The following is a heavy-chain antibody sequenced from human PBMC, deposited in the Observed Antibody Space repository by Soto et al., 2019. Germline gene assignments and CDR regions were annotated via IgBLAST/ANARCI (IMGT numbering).Heavy chain of an antibody. J-gene: IGHJ3*02. CDR3: AKDLDVYCSSASCYGDAFDI. CDR1: GFTFRSYA. CDR2: ISGSGGST. D-gene: IGHD2-2*01. V-gene: IGHV3-23*01. Sequence: ESGGGLVQPGESLRVSCIASGFTFRSYAMSWVRQAPGKGLEWVSAISGSGGSTYYADSVKGRFTISRDNSKNTLYLQMNSLRAEDTATYYCAKDLDVYCSSASCYGDAFDIWGQGTMVTVSS.